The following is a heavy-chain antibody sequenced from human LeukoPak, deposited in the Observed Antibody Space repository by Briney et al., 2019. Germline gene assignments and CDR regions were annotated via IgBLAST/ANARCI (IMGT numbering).Heavy chain of an antibody. J-gene: IGHJ4*02. V-gene: IGHV3-21*01. CDR2: ISSSSTYI. Sequence: GGSLRLSCGASGFTFSSYNMNWVRQAPGKGLEWVSSISSSSTYIYYADSVKGRFTISRDNSKNTLYLQMNSLRAEDTAVYYCAGDRQYCSSVSCYPDYFDYWGQGTLVTVSS. CDR3: AGDRQYCSSVSCYPDYFDY. CDR1: GFTFSSYN. D-gene: IGHD2-2*01.